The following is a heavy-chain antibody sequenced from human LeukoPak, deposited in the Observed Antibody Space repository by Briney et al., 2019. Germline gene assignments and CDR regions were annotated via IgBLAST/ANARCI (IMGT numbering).Heavy chain of an antibody. CDR2: IYYSGST. CDR3: ARMSYYYDSSGYDAYAFDI. Sequence: KPSETLSLTCTVSGGSISSYHWSWIRQPPGKGLEWIGYIYYSGSTNYNPSLKSRVTISVDTSKNQFSLKLSSVTAADTAVYYCARMSYYYDSSGYDAYAFDIWGQGTMVTVSS. V-gene: IGHV4-59*01. CDR1: GGSISSYH. D-gene: IGHD3-22*01. J-gene: IGHJ3*02.